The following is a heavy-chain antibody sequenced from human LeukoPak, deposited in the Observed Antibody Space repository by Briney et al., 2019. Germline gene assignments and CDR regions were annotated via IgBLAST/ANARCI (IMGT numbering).Heavy chain of an antibody. V-gene: IGHV1-18*01. CDR1: GYTFTNYG. CDR3: ARQDEYKWPGTGGDY. CDR2: ISVYTGNT. J-gene: IGHJ4*02. D-gene: IGHD1-14*01. Sequence: ASVKVSCRASGYTFTNYGISWVRQAPGQGLEWMGWISVYTGNTKYAENLQGRVTMTTDTSTSTAYMELRSLRSDDTAVYYCARQDEYKWPGTGGDYWGQGTLVTVSS.